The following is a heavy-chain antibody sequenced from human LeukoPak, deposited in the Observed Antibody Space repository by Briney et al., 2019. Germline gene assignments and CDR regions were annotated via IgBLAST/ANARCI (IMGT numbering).Heavy chain of an antibody. CDR3: AKQSAGSAAWYSLHYDF. V-gene: IGHV3-23*01. J-gene: IGHJ4*02. CDR1: GFTLSSYT. CDR2: VDGGGGGT. D-gene: IGHD6-13*01. Sequence: GGSLRLSCAASGFTLSSYTMTWVRQAPGRGLEWVSSVDGGGGGTYYADSVKGRFTISRDNSKDTLYLQMNGLRAEDTAVYFCAKQSAGSAAWYSLHYDFWGQGTLVTVSS.